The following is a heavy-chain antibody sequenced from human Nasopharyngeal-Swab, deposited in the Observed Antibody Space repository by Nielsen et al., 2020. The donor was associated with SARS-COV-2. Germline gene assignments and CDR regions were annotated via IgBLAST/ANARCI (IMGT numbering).Heavy chain of an antibody. CDR2: ISYDGSNK. CDR1: GFTFSSYG. J-gene: IGHJ6*02. V-gene: IGHV3-30*18. D-gene: IGHD1-26*01. Sequence: GESLKISCAASGFTFSSYGRHWVRQAPGKGLEWVAVISYDGSNKYYADSVKGRFTISRDNSKNTLYLQMNSLRAEDTAVYYCAKDFSGSYGGMDVWGQGTTVTVSS. CDR3: AKDFSGSYGGMDV.